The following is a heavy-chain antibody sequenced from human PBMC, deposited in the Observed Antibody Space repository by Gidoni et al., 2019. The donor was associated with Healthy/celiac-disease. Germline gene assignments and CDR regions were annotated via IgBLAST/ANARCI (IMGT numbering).Heavy chain of an antibody. J-gene: IGHJ4*02. V-gene: IGHV3-7*01. D-gene: IGHD2-2*02. CDR1: GFTFSSYW. Sequence: EVQLVESGGGLVQPGGSLRLSCAASGFTFSSYWMSWVRQAPGKGLEWVANIKQDGSEKYYVDSVKGRFTISRDNAKNSLYLQMNSLRAEDTAVYYCARDPSLPLYCSSTSCYMGGGIDYWGQGTLVTVSS. CDR3: ARDPSLPLYCSSTSCYMGGGIDY. CDR2: IKQDGSEK.